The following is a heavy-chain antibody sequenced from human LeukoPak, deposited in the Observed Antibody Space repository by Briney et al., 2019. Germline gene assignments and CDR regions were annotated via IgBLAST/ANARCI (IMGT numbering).Heavy chain of an antibody. V-gene: IGHV1-2*06. CDR2: INPNSGGT. CDR3: ARDRVRIVATIWNWFDP. Sequence: ASVKVSCKASGYTFTNYDISWVRQAPGQGLEWMGRINPNSGGTNYAQKFQGRVTMTRDTSISTAYMELSRLRSDDTAVYYCARDRVRIVATIWNWFDPWGQGTLVTVSS. CDR1: GYTFTNYD. J-gene: IGHJ5*02. D-gene: IGHD5-12*01.